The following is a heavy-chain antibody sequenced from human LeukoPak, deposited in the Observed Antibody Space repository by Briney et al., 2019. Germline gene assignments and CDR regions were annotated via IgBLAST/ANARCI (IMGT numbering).Heavy chain of an antibody. CDR3: ARGLGLEYCTGGTCYPNLYFDY. V-gene: IGHV1-2*02. CDR2: INPNSGGT. Sequence: ASVKVSCKASGCTFSDYFMHWVRQAPGQGLEWMGWINPNSGGTKYAQKFQGRVTMTRDTSISTDYMELSSLRSDDTAVYYCARGLGLEYCTGGTCYPNLYFDYWGQGTLVTVSS. CDR1: GCTFSDYF. D-gene: IGHD2-15*01. J-gene: IGHJ4*02.